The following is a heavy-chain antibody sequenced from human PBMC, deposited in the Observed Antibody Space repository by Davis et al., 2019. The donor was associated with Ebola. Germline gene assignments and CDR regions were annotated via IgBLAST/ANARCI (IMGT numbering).Heavy chain of an antibody. Sequence: GESLKTPCAASGFTFSSSSMNWVRQSPGQGLERVSYISSSSSTIYYADSVKGRFTISRDNAKNSLYLQMNSLRDEDTAVYYCARIWYEAFDIWGQGTMVTVSS. J-gene: IGHJ3*02. CDR1: GFTFSSSS. D-gene: IGHD6-13*01. CDR3: ARIWYEAFDI. V-gene: IGHV3-48*02. CDR2: ISSSSSTI.